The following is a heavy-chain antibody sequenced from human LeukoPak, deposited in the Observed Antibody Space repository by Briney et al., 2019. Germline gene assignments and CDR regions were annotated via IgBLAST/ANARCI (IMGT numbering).Heavy chain of an antibody. Sequence: SETLSLTCTVSGGSISSNNYYWGWIRQSPGKGLEWIGTIYYSGSTYYNPSLKSRVTISVDTSKNQFSLNLGSVTAADTAVYYCARDHRERNWNKLIPASFDPWGQGTLVTVSS. CDR1: GGSISSNNYY. CDR3: ARDHRERNWNKLIPASFDP. J-gene: IGHJ5*02. V-gene: IGHV4-39*07. CDR2: IYYSGST. D-gene: IGHD1/OR15-1a*01.